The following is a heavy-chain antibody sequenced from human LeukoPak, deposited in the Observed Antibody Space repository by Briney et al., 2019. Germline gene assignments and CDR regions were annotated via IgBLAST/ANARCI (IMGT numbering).Heavy chain of an antibody. D-gene: IGHD3-10*01. CDR1: GFTFSSYG. J-gene: IGHJ4*02. CDR3: AKSGSDVVDY. CDR2: ISYDGSNK. V-gene: IGHV3-30*18. Sequence: PGRSPRLSCAASGFTFSSYGMHWVRQAPGKGLEWVAVISYDGSNKYYADSVKGRFTISRDNSKNTLYLQMNSLRAEDTAVYYCAKSGSDVVDYWGQGTLVTVSS.